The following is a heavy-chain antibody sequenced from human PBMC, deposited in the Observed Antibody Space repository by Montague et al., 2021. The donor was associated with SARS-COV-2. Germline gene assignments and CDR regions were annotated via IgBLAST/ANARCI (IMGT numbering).Heavy chain of an antibody. CDR3: AGGHLSVSMIVVVFTSASYYFDY. CDR2: IKQSGST. V-gene: IGHV4-34*01. J-gene: IGHJ4*02. Sequence: SETLSLTCGVYGGSFGDDHWSWIRQPPGTGLELIGDIKQSGSTNXNPSLKSRVTISVDTSKNQFSLKLTSVTAADTAVYFCAGGHLSVSMIVVVFTSASYYFDYWGQGAQVTVSS. D-gene: IGHD3-22*01. CDR1: GGSFGDDH.